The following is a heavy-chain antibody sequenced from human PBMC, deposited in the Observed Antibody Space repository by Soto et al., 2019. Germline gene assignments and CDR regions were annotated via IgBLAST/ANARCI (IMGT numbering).Heavy chain of an antibody. J-gene: IGHJ4*02. CDR2: IDQGGLET. CDR3: GRTILIRYFDN. D-gene: IGHD2-8*01. CDR1: GFTFSHYW. V-gene: IGHV3-7*03. Sequence: GGSLRLSCEASGFTFSHYWMSWVRQAPGKGLEWVAFIDQGGLETHYADSVKGRLTLSRDNAKNTVLLEMRSLRAEDTAMYYCGRTILIRYFDNCGRGTPVTFCS.